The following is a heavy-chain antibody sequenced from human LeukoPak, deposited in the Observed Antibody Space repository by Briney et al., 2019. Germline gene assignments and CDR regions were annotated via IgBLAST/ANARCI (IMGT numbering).Heavy chain of an antibody. Sequence: HPGGSLRLSCAASGFTFSSYGMHWVRQAPGKGLEWVAFIRYDGSNKYYADSVKGRFTISRDNSKNTLYLQMNSLRAEDTAVYYCAKDPGEVPAAILGEYFQHWGQGTLVTVSS. J-gene: IGHJ1*01. CDR2: IRYDGSNK. D-gene: IGHD2-2*02. CDR3: AKDPGEVPAAILGEYFQH. V-gene: IGHV3-30*02. CDR1: GFTFSSYG.